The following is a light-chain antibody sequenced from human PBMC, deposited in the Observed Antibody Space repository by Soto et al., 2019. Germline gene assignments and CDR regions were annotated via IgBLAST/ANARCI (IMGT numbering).Light chain of an antibody. CDR3: QQVNSYPQT. CDR1: QGIGTY. Sequence: IQLTQSPSSLSASVGDRVTISCRAIQGIGTYLAWYQQEPGKAPKLLIYAAFTLHSGVPARFSGSRSGTDFTLTISSLQPEDFATYYCQQVNSYPQTFGQGTRLEIK. V-gene: IGKV1-9*01. J-gene: IGKJ5*01. CDR2: AAF.